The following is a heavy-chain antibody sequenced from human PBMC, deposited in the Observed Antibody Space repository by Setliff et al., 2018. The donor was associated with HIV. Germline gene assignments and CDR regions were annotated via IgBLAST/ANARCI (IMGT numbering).Heavy chain of an antibody. V-gene: IGHV4-30-2*01. CDR3: ARDQSDWFY. CDR2: ISQSGST. Sequence: PSETLSLTCAVSGGSIRSIGYSWSWIRQPPGKGLEWIGYISQSGSTYYNPSLKSRVTISVDRSKNQFSLKLNSVTAADAAVYYCARDQSDWFYWGQGTLVTVSS. D-gene: IGHD3-3*01. CDR1: GGSIRSIGYS. J-gene: IGHJ4*02.